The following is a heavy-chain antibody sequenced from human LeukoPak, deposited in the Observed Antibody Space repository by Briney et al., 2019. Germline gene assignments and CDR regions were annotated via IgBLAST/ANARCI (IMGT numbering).Heavy chain of an antibody. Sequence: GASVKVSCKASGYTFTGYYMHWVRQAPGQGLEWMGWINPNSGGTNYAQKFQGRVTMTRDTSISTAYMELSRLRSDDTAVYYCARDRPLYDITTADYWGQGTLVTVSS. CDR3: ARDRPLYDITTADY. D-gene: IGHD3-9*01. CDR1: GYTFTGYY. V-gene: IGHV1-2*02. J-gene: IGHJ4*02. CDR2: INPNSGGT.